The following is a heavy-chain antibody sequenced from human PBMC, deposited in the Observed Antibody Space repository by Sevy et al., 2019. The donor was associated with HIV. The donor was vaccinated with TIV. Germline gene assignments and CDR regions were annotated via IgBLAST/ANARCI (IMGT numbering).Heavy chain of an antibody. Sequence: GGSLRLSCSASGFTFSSFSMHWVRQAPGKGLEWVSAIWYDGRTKQYADSVKGRFTISRDNSKSMLNLEMNSLTAEDTALSFCARDSARVIVPTDGFDSWGQGTVVTVSS. J-gene: IGHJ5*01. V-gene: IGHV3-33*01. CDR1: GFTFSSFS. D-gene: IGHD1-1*01. CDR3: ARDSARVIVPTDGFDS. CDR2: IWYDGRTK.